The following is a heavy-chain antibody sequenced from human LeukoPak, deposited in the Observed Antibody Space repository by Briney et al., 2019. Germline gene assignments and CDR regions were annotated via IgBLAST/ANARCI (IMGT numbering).Heavy chain of an antibody. CDR1: GFIFSSDD. J-gene: IGHJ4*02. CDR3: AREPEGGTGTSCPDY. D-gene: IGHD2-2*01. CDR2: IQSNGRNK. V-gene: IGHV3-33*05. Sequence: PGGSLRLSCAASGFIFSSDDMHWVRQAPGKGLEWVAGIQSNGRNKYYVDSVKGRFAISRDNSKSTLYLQVNSLRVEGTALYYCAREPEGGTGTSCPDYWGQGTLVTVSS.